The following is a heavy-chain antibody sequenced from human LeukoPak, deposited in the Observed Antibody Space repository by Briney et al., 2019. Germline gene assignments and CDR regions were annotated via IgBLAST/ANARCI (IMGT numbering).Heavy chain of an antibody. CDR3: ARGSSSWYVPAGAFDI. J-gene: IGHJ3*02. Sequence: SQTLSLTCTVSGGSISSGSYYWSWIRQPAGKGLEWIGRIYTSGSTNYNPSLKSRVTISVDTSKNQFSLKLSSVTAADTAVYYCARGSSSWYVPAGAFDIWGQGTMVTVSS. V-gene: IGHV4-61*02. D-gene: IGHD6-13*01. CDR1: GGSISSGSYY. CDR2: IYTSGST.